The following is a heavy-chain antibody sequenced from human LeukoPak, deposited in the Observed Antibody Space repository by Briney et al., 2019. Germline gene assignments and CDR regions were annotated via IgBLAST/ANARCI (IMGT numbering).Heavy chain of an antibody. V-gene: IGHV3-23*01. CDR1: GFTLSSYE. Sequence: GWSLRLSYTPSGFTLSSYEMTWLRQAPGKGVEWVSRIDYSGDTTFYTSLVKGRFTISRDNSKNTLYLQLNSLRAEDTAVDYCARNSGWYGVSWGQGTLVTVSS. CDR3: ARNSGWYGVS. CDR2: IDYSGDTT. D-gene: IGHD6-19*01. J-gene: IGHJ4*02.